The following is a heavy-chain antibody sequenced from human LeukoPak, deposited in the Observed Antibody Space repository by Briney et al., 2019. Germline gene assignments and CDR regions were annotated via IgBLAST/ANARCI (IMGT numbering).Heavy chain of an antibody. CDR3: AGQVLEWSGGWFDP. V-gene: IGHV3-30-3*01. CDR2: ISYDGSNK. J-gene: IGHJ5*02. Sequence: GGSLRLSCAASGFTFSSYAMHWVRQAPGKGLEWVAVISYDGSNKYYADSVKGRFTISRDNSKNTLYLQMNSLRAGDTAVYYCAGQVLEWSGGWFDPWGQGTLVTVSS. D-gene: IGHD3-3*01. CDR1: GFTFSSYA.